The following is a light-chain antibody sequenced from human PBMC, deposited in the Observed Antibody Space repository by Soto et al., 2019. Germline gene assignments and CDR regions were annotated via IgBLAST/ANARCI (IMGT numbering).Light chain of an antibody. CDR1: QDIKNY. CDR2: DAA. Sequence: IEMTQSPSALSASAGDRVTITCQASQDIKNYVIWYQQKPGRAPKLLIYDAASLGTGVSSRFSGSGSGTEFTLTISSLQPEDGATYYCQQFYSVPCTFGQGTKVEIK. V-gene: IGKV1-33*01. J-gene: IGKJ2*02. CDR3: QQFYSVPCT.